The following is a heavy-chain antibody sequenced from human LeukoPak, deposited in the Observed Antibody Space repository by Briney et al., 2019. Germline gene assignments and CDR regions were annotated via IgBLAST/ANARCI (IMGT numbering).Heavy chain of an antibody. CDR2: IRTKPNNYAT. J-gene: IGHJ3*02. D-gene: IGHD1-1*01. Sequence: PGGSLRLSCAASGFTLSGSAMHWVRQASGKGLEWVGRIRTKPNNYATAYAASVKGRFTISRDDSKNTAYLQMNSLKIEDTAVYYCTRHNINNWDSNAFDIWGQGTMVTVSS. CDR1: GFTLSGSA. CDR3: TRHNINNWDSNAFDI. V-gene: IGHV3-73*01.